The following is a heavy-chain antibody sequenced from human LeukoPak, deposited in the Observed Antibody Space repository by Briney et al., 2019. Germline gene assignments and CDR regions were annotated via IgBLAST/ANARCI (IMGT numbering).Heavy chain of an antibody. CDR2: VSSSGSTM. Sequence: GGSLRLSCAASGFTFSDYYMSWIRQAPGKGLEWVSYVSSSGSTMFYADSVKGQFTISRDNAKNSLYLQMNSLRAKDTAVYFCARWSARSFDYWGQGTLVTVSS. CDR3: ARWSARSFDY. D-gene: IGHD3-3*01. V-gene: IGHV3-11*04. J-gene: IGHJ4*02. CDR1: GFTFSDYY.